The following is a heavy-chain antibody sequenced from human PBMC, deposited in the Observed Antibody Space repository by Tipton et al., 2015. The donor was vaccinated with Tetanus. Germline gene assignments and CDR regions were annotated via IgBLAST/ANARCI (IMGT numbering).Heavy chain of an antibody. CDR2: IYDSGST. J-gene: IGHJ6*02. CDR3: ARVKGTYNHYGLDV. V-gene: IGHV4-30-2*01. CDR1: GGSVRSGDYS. D-gene: IGHD3-10*01. Sequence: TLSLTCTVSGGSVRSGDYSWNWIRQPPGKGLEWIGYIYDSGSTYYNPSLKSRATISEDRSKNQISLRLRSVTAADTAVYYCARVKGTYNHYGLDVWGQGTTVTVAS.